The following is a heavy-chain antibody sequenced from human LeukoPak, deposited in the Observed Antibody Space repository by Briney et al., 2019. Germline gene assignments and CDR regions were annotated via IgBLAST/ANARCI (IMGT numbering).Heavy chain of an antibody. J-gene: IGHJ2*01. D-gene: IGHD3-22*01. CDR2: IYPSGST. CDR1: GDSIGNYY. CDR3: ARAPPYYFDSSGYYDDWYFDL. Sequence: PSETLSLTCTVSGDSIGNYYWSWIRQPAGKGLEWIGRIYPSGSTDYIPSLKRRVTMSIDTSKNQVSLKLNSVPASDTAVYYCARAPPYYFDSSGYYDDWYFDLWGRGTLVTVSS. V-gene: IGHV4-4*07.